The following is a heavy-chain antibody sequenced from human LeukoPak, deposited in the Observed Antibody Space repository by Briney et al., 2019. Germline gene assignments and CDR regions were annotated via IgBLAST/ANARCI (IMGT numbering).Heavy chain of an antibody. D-gene: IGHD4-11*01. CDR2: INHSGST. J-gene: IGHJ6*03. CDR1: GGSFSGYY. CDR3: ATTVTPYYYYYYMDV. Sequence: SETLSLTCAVYGGSFSGYYWSWIRQPPGKGLEWIGEINHSGSTNYNPSLKSRVTISVDTSKNQFSLKLSSVTAADTAVYYCATTVTPYYYYYYMDVWGKGTTVTVSS. V-gene: IGHV4-34*01.